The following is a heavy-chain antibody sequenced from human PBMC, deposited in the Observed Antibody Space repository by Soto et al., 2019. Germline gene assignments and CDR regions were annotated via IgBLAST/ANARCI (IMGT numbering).Heavy chain of an antibody. Sequence: QVPLVQSGAEVKKPGSSVNVACKASGDTFNRYTISWVRQAPGQGLEWMGRIIPMSPMPIYAQKFRGRVTFTADKSTTSVYMELSSLTSDDTAVYYCARGEGGNGNWYAVWGQGTLVTVSS. V-gene: IGHV1-69*02. CDR3: ARGEGGNGNWYAV. CDR1: GDTFNRYT. D-gene: IGHD2-15*01. CDR2: IIPMSPMP. J-gene: IGHJ4*02.